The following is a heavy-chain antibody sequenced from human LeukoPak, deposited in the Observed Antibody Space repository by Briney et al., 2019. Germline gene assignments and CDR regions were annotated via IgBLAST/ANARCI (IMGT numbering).Heavy chain of an antibody. CDR1: GYTFTNYH. CDR3: ARTTSMTASGYDY. V-gene: IGHV1-8*03. CDR2: INPDTGDK. D-gene: IGHD2-21*02. J-gene: IGHJ4*02. Sequence: ASVKVSCKASGYTFTNYHINWVRQASGQGLEWMTWINPDTGDKGYARKFQDRVTITTDTSISTAYMELSSLSSEDTAVYFCARTTSMTASGYDYWGQGTLVTASS.